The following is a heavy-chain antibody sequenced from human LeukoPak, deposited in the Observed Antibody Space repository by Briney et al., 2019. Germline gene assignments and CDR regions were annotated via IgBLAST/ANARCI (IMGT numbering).Heavy chain of an antibody. CDR2: ISSNGGST. J-gene: IGHJ4*02. CDR3: VKGMDIAMVSAFDY. CDR1: GFTFSSYA. Sequence: GRSLRLSCSASGFTFSSYAMHWVRQAPGKGLEYVSAISSNGGSTYYADSVKGRFTISRDNSKNTLYLQMSSLRAEDTAVYYCVKGMDIAMVSAFDYWGQGTLVTVSS. D-gene: IGHD5-18*01. V-gene: IGHV3-64D*09.